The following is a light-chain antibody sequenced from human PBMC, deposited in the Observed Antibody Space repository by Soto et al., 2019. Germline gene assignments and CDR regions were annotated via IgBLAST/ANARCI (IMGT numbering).Light chain of an antibody. CDR2: DDS. V-gene: IGLV3-21*02. CDR3: QVWDGNSDQYV. J-gene: IGLJ1*01. Sequence: SYELTQPPSVSVAPGQTARITCGGNNIGNKYVHWYQQNPGQAPVLVVYDDSERPSGIPERFSGSNSGNTATLTISRVEAGDEADYYCQVWDGNSDQYVFGTGTKLTVL. CDR1: NIGNKY.